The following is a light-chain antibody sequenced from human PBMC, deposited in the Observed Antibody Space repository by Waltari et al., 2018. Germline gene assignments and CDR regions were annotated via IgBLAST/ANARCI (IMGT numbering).Light chain of an antibody. CDR2: HDS. V-gene: IGLV3-1*01. CDR1: KLGDKY. CDR3: QAWDSSTAV. J-gene: IGLJ2*01. Sequence: SYELTQPPSVSVSQVQTASITCTGDKLGDKYACWYQQKPGQSPVLVIYHDSKRPSGIPKRFSGSNSGNTATLTISGTRAMDEADYYCQAWDSSTAVFGGVTKLTVL.